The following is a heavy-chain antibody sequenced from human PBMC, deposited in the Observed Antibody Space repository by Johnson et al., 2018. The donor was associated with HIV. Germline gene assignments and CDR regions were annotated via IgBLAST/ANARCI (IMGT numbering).Heavy chain of an antibody. V-gene: IGHV3-30*18. CDR1: GFTFSSYG. D-gene: IGHD3-16*01. J-gene: IGHJ3*02. CDR2: ISYDGSNK. CDR3: AKWGLGGAPKGAFDI. Sequence: QVQLVESGGGVVQPGRSLRLSCAASGFTFSSYGMHWVRQAPGKGLEWVAVISYDGSNKYYADSVKGRFTISRDNSKNTLYLQMNSLRAEDTAVYYCAKWGLGGAPKGAFDIWGQGTMVIVSS.